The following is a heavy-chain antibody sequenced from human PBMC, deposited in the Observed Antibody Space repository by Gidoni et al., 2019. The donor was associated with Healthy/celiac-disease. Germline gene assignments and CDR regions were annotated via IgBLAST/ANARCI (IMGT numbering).Heavy chain of an antibody. CDR2: INPNSGGT. Sequence: QVQLVQSGAEVKKPGASVKVSCKASGYSFAGYYMHWVRQAPGQGLEWMGWINPNSGGTNYAQKFQGRVTMTRDTSIITAYMELSRLRSDDTAVYYCARGLWDGYSTGAFDYWGQGTLVTVSS. V-gene: IGHV1-2*02. D-gene: IGHD2-15*01. CDR3: ARGLWDGYSTGAFDY. J-gene: IGHJ4*02. CDR1: GYSFAGYY.